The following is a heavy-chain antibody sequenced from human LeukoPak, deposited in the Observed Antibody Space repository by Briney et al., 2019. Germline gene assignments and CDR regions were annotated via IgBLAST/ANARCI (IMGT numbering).Heavy chain of an antibody. J-gene: IGHJ4*02. Sequence: PSETLSLTCTVSGGSISSYYWSWIRQPPGKGLEWIGYIYYSGSTNYNPSLKSRVTLSVDTSKNQFSLKLSSVTAADTAVYYCARGDVVVPAAGFDYWGQGTLVTVSS. CDR3: ARGDVVVPAAGFDY. V-gene: IGHV4-59*01. CDR2: IYYSGST. D-gene: IGHD2-2*01. CDR1: GGSISSYY.